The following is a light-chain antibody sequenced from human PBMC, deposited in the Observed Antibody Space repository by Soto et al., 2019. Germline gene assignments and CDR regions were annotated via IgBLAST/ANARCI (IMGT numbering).Light chain of an antibody. CDR1: QSISPW. CDR2: KAS. V-gene: IGKV1-5*03. CDR3: QQYNTYPLT. Sequence: DIQMTQSPSTLSASVGDSVTITCRASQSISPWLAWYRQKPGKAPTLLIYKASSLEGGVPSRFSGSGSGTDFNITISSLQPDDFATYYCQQYNTYPLTFGGGTKVDIK. J-gene: IGKJ4*01.